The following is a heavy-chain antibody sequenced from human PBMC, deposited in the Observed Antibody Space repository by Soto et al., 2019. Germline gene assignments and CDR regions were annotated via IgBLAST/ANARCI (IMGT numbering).Heavy chain of an antibody. D-gene: IGHD4-17*01. Sequence: GASVKVSCKTSEYRFSSYTIHWVRQAPGQRLEWIGWIIADSGNTNYSQILQDRVTISRDTSTSTVYMDLSSLRSEDTAVYYCAADVGGYIYGLARHWGTGTLVTVSS. CDR3: AADVGGYIYGLARH. V-gene: IGHV1-3*01. J-gene: IGHJ4*02. CDR1: EYRFSSYT. CDR2: IIADSGNT.